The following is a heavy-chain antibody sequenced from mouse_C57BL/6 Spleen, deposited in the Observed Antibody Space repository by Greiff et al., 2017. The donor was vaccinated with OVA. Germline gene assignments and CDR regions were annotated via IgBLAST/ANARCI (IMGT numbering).Heavy chain of an antibody. V-gene: IGHV1-82*01. J-gene: IGHJ3*01. Sequence: QVQLKQSGPELVKPGASVKISCKASGYAFSSSWMNWVKQRPGKGLEWIGRIYPGDGDTNYNGKFKGKATLTADKSSSTAYMQLSSLTSEDSAVYFCARSFLYDYDVPFAYWGQGTLVTVSA. CDR2: IYPGDGDT. D-gene: IGHD2-4*01. CDR3: ARSFLYDYDVPFAY. CDR1: GYAFSSSW.